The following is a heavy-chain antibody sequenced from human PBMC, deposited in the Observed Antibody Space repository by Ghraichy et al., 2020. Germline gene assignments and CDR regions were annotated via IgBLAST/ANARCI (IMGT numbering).Heavy chain of an antibody. CDR2: ISGSGGST. J-gene: IGHJ6*02. Sequence: GGSLRLSCAASGFTFSSYAMSWVRQAPGKGLEWVSAISGSGGSTYYADSVKGRFTISRDNSKNTLYLQMNSLRAEDTAVYYCAKGADDSSGWYRGPGLGAYYYYGMDVWGQGTTVTVSS. D-gene: IGHD6-19*01. CDR3: AKGADDSSGWYRGPGLGAYYYYGMDV. CDR1: GFTFSSYA. V-gene: IGHV3-23*01.